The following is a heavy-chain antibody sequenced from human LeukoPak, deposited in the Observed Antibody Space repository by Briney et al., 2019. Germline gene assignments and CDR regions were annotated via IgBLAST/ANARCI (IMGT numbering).Heavy chain of an antibody. CDR3: ARPGRDGYNGLIDY. Sequence: GESLKISCKGFRYNFTNFWIGWLRQMPGKGLEWMGMIYPGDSDTRYSPSFQGHVTISADKSTTTAYLQWSSLRASDTAMYFCARPGRDGYNGLIDYWGQGTLVTVSS. J-gene: IGHJ4*02. CDR1: RYNFTNFW. D-gene: IGHD5-24*01. V-gene: IGHV5-51*01. CDR2: IYPGDSDT.